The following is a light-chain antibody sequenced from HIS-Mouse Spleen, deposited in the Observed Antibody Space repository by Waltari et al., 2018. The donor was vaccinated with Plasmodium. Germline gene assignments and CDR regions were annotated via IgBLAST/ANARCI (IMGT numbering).Light chain of an antibody. V-gene: IGLV3-10*01. CDR1: ALPKTY. J-gene: IGLJ3*02. CDR3: YSTDSSGNHRV. CDR2: EDS. Sequence: SYELTQPPSVSVYPVQTARLTCSGAALPKTYAYWYQQKSGPAPVLVIYEDSKRPSGIPERFSGSSSGTMATLTISGAQVEDEADYYCYSTDSSGNHRVFGGGTKLTVL.